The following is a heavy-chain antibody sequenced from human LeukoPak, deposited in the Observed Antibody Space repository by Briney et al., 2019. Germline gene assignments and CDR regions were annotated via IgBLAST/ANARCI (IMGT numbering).Heavy chain of an antibody. Sequence: SVKVSCKASGGTFSSYAISWVRQAPGQGLEWMGGIIPIFGTANYAQKFQGRVTITADESTSTAYMELSSLRSEDTAVYYCASAHDYGDYEYYFDYWGQGTLVTVSS. V-gene: IGHV1-69*13. CDR3: ASAHDYGDYEYYFDY. D-gene: IGHD4-17*01. CDR1: GGTFSSYA. J-gene: IGHJ4*02. CDR2: IIPIFGTA.